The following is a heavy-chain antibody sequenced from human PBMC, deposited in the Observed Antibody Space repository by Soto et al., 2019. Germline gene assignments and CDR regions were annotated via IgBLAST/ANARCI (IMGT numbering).Heavy chain of an antibody. Sequence: GGSLRLSCAASGFTFSSYGMHWVRQAPGKGLEWVAVISYDGSNKYYADSVKGRFTISRDNSKNTLYLQMNSLRAEDTAVYYCAKDLISSGLWYYGMDVWGQGTTVTVSS. V-gene: IGHV3-30*18. CDR2: ISYDGSNK. J-gene: IGHJ6*02. CDR3: AKDLISSGLWYYGMDV. D-gene: IGHD6-19*01. CDR1: GFTFSSYG.